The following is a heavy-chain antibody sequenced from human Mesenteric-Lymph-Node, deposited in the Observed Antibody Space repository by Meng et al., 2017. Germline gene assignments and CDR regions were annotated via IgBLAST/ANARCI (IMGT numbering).Heavy chain of an antibody. J-gene: IGHJ5*02. CDR1: GGSLSGYY. CDR2: IHFSGTT. D-gene: IGHD2-15*01. Sequence: SETLSLTCAVSGGSLSGYYWSWIRQAPEKGLEYIGDIHFSGTTTYMPSLRGRLTISLDTSSNQFSLNLHSVAAADTATYYCVRRRSGASALFDLWGPGTLVTVS. CDR3: VRRRSGASALFDL. V-gene: IGHV4-34*01.